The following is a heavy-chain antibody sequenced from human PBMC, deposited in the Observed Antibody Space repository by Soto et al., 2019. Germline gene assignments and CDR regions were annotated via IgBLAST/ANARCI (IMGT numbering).Heavy chain of an antibody. V-gene: IGHV4-30-4*08. CDR3: ARGLASSSWKVRRAEYFQH. CDR1: GGSISGEYYH. CDR2: IHYSGSV. J-gene: IGHJ1*01. D-gene: IGHD6-13*01. Sequence: PSETLSLTCTVSGGSISGEYYHWTWIRQSPGKGLEWIGYIHYSGSVLYNPSFKSRVTISVDTSKSQFSLNLSSVTAADSAVYYCARGLASSSWKVRRAEYFQHWGQGTLVTVSS.